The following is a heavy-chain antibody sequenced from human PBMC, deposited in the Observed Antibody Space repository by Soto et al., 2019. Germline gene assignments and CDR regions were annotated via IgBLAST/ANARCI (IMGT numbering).Heavy chain of an antibody. CDR2: MNPGSGDT. D-gene: IGHD3-16*01. V-gene: IGHV1-8*01. CDR3: ARMATFGSLNWFDP. CDR1: GYSFTKND. Sequence: EASVKVSCKASGYSFTKNDVSWVGQATGQGLEWMGWMNPGSGDTGYAQKFQGRVTMTRDISIATAYMELSSLRSDDTAIYYCARMATFGSLNWFDPWGQGTLVTVS. J-gene: IGHJ5*02.